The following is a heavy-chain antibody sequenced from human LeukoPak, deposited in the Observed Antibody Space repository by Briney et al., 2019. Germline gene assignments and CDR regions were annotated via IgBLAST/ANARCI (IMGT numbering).Heavy chain of an antibody. Sequence: PSETLSLTCAVYGGSFSGYYWSWIRQPPGKGLEWIGEINHSGSTNYNPSLKSRVTISVDTSKNQFSLKLSSVTAADTAVYYCASGLAFRGVSNFDYWGQGTLVTVSS. CDR2: INHSGST. CDR1: GGSFSGYY. D-gene: IGHD3-10*01. CDR3: ASGLAFRGVSNFDY. V-gene: IGHV4-34*01. J-gene: IGHJ4*02.